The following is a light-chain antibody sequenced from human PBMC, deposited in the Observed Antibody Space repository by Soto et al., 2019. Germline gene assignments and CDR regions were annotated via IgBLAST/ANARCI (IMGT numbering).Light chain of an antibody. V-gene: IGKV3-20*01. Sequence: EIVLTQSPGTLSLSPGERATLSCRASQSVSSSYLAWYQQKPGQAPRLLIYGASSRATGIPDRFSGSGSGKDFTLINSKLEPEDFSVYYCQQYGSSPRTFGQGTKVEIK. CDR1: QSVSSSY. CDR3: QQYGSSPRT. CDR2: GAS. J-gene: IGKJ1*01.